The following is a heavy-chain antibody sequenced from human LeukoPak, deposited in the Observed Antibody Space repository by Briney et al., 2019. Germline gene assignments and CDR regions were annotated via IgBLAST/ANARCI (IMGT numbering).Heavy chain of an antibody. Sequence: GGSLRLSYAASGFTFSNAWMSWVRQAPGKGLEWVGLIKSKTDGGTTDYAAPVKGRFTISRDDSKNTLYLQMNSLKTEDTAVYYCTTCSYLELGAFDIWGQGTMVTVSS. CDR3: TTCSYLELGAFDI. D-gene: IGHD1-7*01. J-gene: IGHJ3*02. CDR1: GFTFSNAW. V-gene: IGHV3-15*01. CDR2: IKSKTDGGTT.